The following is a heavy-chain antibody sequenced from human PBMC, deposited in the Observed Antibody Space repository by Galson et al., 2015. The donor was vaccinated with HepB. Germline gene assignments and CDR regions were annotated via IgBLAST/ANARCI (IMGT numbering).Heavy chain of an antibody. D-gene: IGHD4-23*01. V-gene: IGHV1-2*02. J-gene: IGHJ6*03. CDR2: INPTSGAT. CDR1: GFTFTAYY. Sequence: SVKVSCKASGFTFTAYYVHWVRQAPGQGLEWMGWINPTSGATDYVQKFQGRVTLTGDSSISTAFMELTSLTSDGTAVYFCARGDWVDFDGPYYMDVWGRGTTVTVSS. CDR3: ARGDWVDFDGPYYMDV.